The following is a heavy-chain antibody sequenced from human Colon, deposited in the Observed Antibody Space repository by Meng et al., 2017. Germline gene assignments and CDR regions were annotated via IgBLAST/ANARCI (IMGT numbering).Heavy chain of an antibody. J-gene: IGHJ3*02. CDR1: GFTFSSYY. CDR2: IKEDGSDK. V-gene: IGHV3-7*01. CDR3: ARDQYYGAGSYLRLGAYDI. D-gene: IGHD3-10*01. Sequence: GESLKISCVASGFTFSSYYISWLCQAPGKALEWVATIKEDGSDKLYVASVKRRYTICRDNAKNSLFLQMNNLRAEDTAVYYCARDQYYGAGSYLRLGAYDIWGQGAKVTVSS.